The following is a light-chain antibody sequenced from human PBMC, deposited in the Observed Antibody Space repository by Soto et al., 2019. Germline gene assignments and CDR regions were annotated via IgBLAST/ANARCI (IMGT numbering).Light chain of an antibody. J-gene: IGKJ3*01. V-gene: IGKV3-20*01. CDR1: ESISSHY. CDR2: GAS. Sequence: EVVLIQSPDTLSLSPGERATLSCRASESISSHYIAWYQHQPGQAPRLLIFGASTRATGIPDRFSGSWSGTDFTLTISRLEPEDFAMYYCQNFGDSPFTFGPGTKVDIK. CDR3: QNFGDSPFT.